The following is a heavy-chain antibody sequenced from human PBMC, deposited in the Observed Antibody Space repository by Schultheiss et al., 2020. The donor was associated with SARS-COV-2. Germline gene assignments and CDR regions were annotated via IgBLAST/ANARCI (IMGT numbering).Heavy chain of an antibody. J-gene: IGHJ4*02. CDR3: ARDGLSSGWYVIDY. Sequence: GESLKISCKASGYTFTSYGISWVRQAPGQGLEWMGWISAYNGNTNYAQKLQGRVTMTTDTSTRTAYMELRSLRSDDTAVYYCARDGLSSGWYVIDYWGQGTLVTVSS. D-gene: IGHD6-19*01. V-gene: IGHV1-18*01. CDR2: ISAYNGNT. CDR1: GYTFTSYG.